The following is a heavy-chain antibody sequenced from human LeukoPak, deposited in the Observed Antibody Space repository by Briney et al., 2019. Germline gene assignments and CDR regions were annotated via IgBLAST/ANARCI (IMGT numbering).Heavy chain of an antibody. CDR1: GFSVSSNY. CDR3: ARGTVTAPDY. CDR2: IYSDYSGGST. Sequence: QSCLSLRLSCAASGFSVSSNYMTWVRPAPGKWLEWVSIIYSDYSGGSTYYADSVKGRFTISRDNSKNMLYLQMNSLRAEDTAVDSCARGTVTAPDYWGQGTLVT. D-gene: IGHD4-17*01. J-gene: IGHJ4*02. V-gene: IGHV3-53*01.